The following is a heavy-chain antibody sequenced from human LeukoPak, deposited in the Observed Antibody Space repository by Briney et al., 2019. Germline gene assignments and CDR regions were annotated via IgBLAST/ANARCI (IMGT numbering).Heavy chain of an antibody. Sequence: ASVKVSCKASGYTFTVYYMHWVRQAPGQGLEWMGRINPNSGGTNYAQKFQGRVTMTRDTSISTAYMELSRLRSDDTAVYYCARDIDDSSGDRFDYWGQGTLVTVSS. D-gene: IGHD3-22*01. V-gene: IGHV1-2*06. CDR3: ARDIDDSSGDRFDY. CDR2: INPNSGGT. CDR1: GYTFTVYY. J-gene: IGHJ4*02.